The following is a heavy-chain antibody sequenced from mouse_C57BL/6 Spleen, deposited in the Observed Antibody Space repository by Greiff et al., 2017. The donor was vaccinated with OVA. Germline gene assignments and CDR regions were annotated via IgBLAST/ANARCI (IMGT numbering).Heavy chain of an antibody. CDR3: TTRDYGSSYPWFAY. Sequence: EVQLQQSGAELVRPGASVKLSCTASGFNIKDDYMHWVKQRPEQGLEWIGWIDPENGDTEYASKFQGKATITADTSSNTAYLQLSSLTSEDTAVYYCTTRDYGSSYPWFAYWGQGTLVTVSA. CDR2: IDPENGDT. V-gene: IGHV14-4*01. CDR1: GFNIKDDY. D-gene: IGHD1-1*01. J-gene: IGHJ3*01.